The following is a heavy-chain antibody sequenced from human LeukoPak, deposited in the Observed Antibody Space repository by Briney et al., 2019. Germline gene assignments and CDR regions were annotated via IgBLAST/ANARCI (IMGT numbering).Heavy chain of an antibody. CDR3: ARDGGIALPFDY. D-gene: IGHD6-13*01. Sequence: PGGSLRLSCAASGFTFSSYAMHWVRQAPGKGLEWVAVISYDGSNKYYADSVKGRFTISRDNAKNTLYLQMNSLRAEDTAVYYCARDGGIALPFDYWGQGTLVTVSS. CDR1: GFTFSSYA. V-gene: IGHV3-30*04. CDR2: ISYDGSNK. J-gene: IGHJ4*02.